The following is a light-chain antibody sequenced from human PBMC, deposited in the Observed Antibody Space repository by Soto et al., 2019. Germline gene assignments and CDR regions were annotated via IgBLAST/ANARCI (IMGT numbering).Light chain of an antibody. Sequence: IGMTQSPATLSVSPGERATLSCRASQTIYSNVAWYQQRPGQPPRLLIYRASSRATGIPARFSGSGSGTEFTLTINSLQSEDFAVYYCQQYQNLWTXGQGTKVDIK. CDR2: RAS. J-gene: IGKJ1*01. CDR1: QTIYSN. V-gene: IGKV3-15*01. CDR3: QQYQNLWT.